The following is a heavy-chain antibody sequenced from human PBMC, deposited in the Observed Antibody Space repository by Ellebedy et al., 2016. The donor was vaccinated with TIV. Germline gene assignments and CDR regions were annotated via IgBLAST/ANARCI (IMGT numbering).Heavy chain of an antibody. CDR1: GGSISSGSYY. Sequence: SETLSLXXTVSGGSISSGSYYWSWIRQPAGKGLEWIGRIHTSGSTNYNPSLKSRVTMSVDTSKNQLSLKLSSVTAADTAVYYCARGIGVTYYYYYMDVWGKGTTVTVSS. CDR2: IHTSGST. D-gene: IGHD6-19*01. J-gene: IGHJ6*03. V-gene: IGHV4-61*02. CDR3: ARGIGVTYYYYYMDV.